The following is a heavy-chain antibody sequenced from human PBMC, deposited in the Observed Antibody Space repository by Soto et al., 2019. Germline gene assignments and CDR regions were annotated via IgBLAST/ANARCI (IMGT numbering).Heavy chain of an antibody. CDR1: DFSFRNYG. J-gene: IGHJ6*02. Sequence: QERVVESGGGEGQPGTSLRLSCVASDFSFRNYGMHWVRQAPGKGLEWVADISYDGRNKYYAESVKGRFTISRDNSKNTLYLQMNSLRTEDTAVYYCAKDWRWEQQIYGMNVWGQGTTVTVSS. CDR2: ISYDGRNK. CDR3: AKDWRWEQQIYGMNV. V-gene: IGHV3-30*18. D-gene: IGHD1-26*01.